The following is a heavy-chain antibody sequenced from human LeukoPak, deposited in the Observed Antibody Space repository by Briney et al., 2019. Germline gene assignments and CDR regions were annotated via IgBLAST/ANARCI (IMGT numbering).Heavy chain of an antibody. Sequence: SETLSLTCAVYGGSFSGYYWSWILQPPGKGLEWIGEINHSGSTNYNPSLKSRVTISVDTSKNQFSLKLSSVTAADTAVYYCASDRGKRFDPWGQGTLVTVSS. D-gene: IGHD3-16*01. V-gene: IGHV4-34*01. CDR2: INHSGST. CDR3: ASDRGKRFDP. J-gene: IGHJ5*02. CDR1: GGSFSGYY.